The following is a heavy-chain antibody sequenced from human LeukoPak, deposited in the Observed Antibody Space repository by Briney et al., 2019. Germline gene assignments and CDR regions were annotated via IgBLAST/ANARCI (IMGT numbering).Heavy chain of an antibody. V-gene: IGHV3-53*01. D-gene: IGHD3-16*01. CDR2: IYSDGST. CDR3: VSAYGGLLDY. J-gene: IGHJ4*02. Sequence: GGSLRLSCAASGFTVHSYYMSWVRQAPGKGLEWVSVIYSDGSTYYADSVKGRFTISRDNAKNSLLLQMNSLRAEDTAVYYCVSAYGGLLDYWGQGILVTVSS. CDR1: GFTVHSYY.